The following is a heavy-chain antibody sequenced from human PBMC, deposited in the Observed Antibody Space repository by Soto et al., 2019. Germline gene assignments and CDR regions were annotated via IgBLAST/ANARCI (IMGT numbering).Heavy chain of an antibody. D-gene: IGHD3-16*01. V-gene: IGHV1-18*01. CDR1: GGTFSSYA. Sequence: ASVKVCCKASGGTFSSYAISWGRQAPGQGLEWMGWIGAHNYDTNYAQNFQGRVTMTTDTSTTTSYMELRSLTSDDTAVYYCARGFWGTDQRAFDIWGPGTMVTVSS. J-gene: IGHJ3*02. CDR3: ARGFWGTDQRAFDI. CDR2: IGAHNYDT.